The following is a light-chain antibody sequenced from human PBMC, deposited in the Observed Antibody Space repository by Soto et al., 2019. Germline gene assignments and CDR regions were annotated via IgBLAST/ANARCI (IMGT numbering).Light chain of an antibody. J-gene: IGKJ2*01. CDR2: KAS. V-gene: IGKV1-5*03. Sequence: DIQMTQSPSTLSASVGDRVTITCRASHSISRWLAWYQQKPGNAPKVLIYKASNLETGVPPRFSGSGPETEFTLTISSPQPYDYATYYCQQYNGYPYTFGQGTKVEI. CDR3: QQYNGYPYT. CDR1: HSISRW.